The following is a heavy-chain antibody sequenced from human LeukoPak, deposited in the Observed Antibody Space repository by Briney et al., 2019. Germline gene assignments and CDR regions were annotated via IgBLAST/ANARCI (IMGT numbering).Heavy chain of an antibody. CDR3: ARVEDYDILTGFDY. V-gene: IGHV3-21*01. D-gene: IGHD3-9*01. CDR1: GFTFSSYS. Sequence: GGSLRLSCAASGFTFSSYSMNWVRQAPGKGLEWVSSISSSSSFIYYADSVKGRFTISRDNAKNSLYLQMNSLRAEDTAVYYCARVEDYDILTGFDYWGQGTLVTVSS. J-gene: IGHJ4*02. CDR2: ISSSSSFI.